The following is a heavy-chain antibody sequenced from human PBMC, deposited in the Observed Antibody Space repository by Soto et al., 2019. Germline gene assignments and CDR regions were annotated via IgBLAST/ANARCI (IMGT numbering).Heavy chain of an antibody. D-gene: IGHD3-22*01. Sequence: PGGSLRLSCAASGFTFSTYAMSWVRQAPGKGLEWVSTTTGGGGSKYYADSVKGRFTISRDNSKNTLYLQMNSLRAEDTAVYYCAKDHYYDSSVYYYYYYGLDVWGQGTSVTVSS. J-gene: IGHJ6*02. CDR3: AKDHYYDSSVYYYYYYGLDV. CDR1: GFTFSTYA. V-gene: IGHV3-23*01. CDR2: TTGGGGSK.